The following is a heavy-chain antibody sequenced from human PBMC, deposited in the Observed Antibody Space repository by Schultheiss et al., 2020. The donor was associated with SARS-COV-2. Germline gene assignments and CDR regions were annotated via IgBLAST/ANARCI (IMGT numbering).Heavy chain of an antibody. D-gene: IGHD6-19*01. CDR1: GGSISSGGYY. V-gene: IGHV4-31*03. J-gene: IGHJ4*02. CDR2: IYYSGST. CDR3: ARGFTGWSDY. Sequence: SETLSLTCTVSGGSISSGGYYWSWIRQHPGKGLEWIGSIYYSGSTYYKPSLKSRATISVDTSKNQFSLKLSSVTAADTAVYYCARGFTGWSDYWGQGTLVTVSS.